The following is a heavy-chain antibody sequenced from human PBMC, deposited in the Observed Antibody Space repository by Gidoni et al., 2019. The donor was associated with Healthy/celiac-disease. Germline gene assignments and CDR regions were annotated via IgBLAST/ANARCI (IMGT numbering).Heavy chain of an antibody. J-gene: IGHJ4*02. Sequence: EVQLLESGGGLVQPGGSLRPSCAASGFTFSSYAMSWVRQAPGKGLEWVSAISCSGSKTYYADSVKCRFTISRDKSKNTLYLQMNSLRAEDTAVYYCAKYPRSDYYDSSPWHWGQGTLVTVSS. V-gene: IGHV3-23*01. CDR1: GFTFSSYA. CDR3: AKYPRSDYYDSSPWH. CDR2: ISCSGSKT. D-gene: IGHD3-22*01.